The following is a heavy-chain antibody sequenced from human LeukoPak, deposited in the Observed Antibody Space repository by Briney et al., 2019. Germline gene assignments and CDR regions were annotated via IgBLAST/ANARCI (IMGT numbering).Heavy chain of an antibody. CDR1: GYTFTGYY. D-gene: IGHD3-3*01. V-gene: IGHV1-2*02. CDR2: INPNSGGT. J-gene: IGHJ4*02. CDR3: ARSSSRITIFGVVIISEDY. Sequence: VASVKVSCKASGYTFTGYYMHWVRQAPGQGLEWMGWINPNSGGTNYAQKFQGRVTMTRDTSISTAYMELSRLRSDDTAVYYCARSSSRITIFGVVIISEDYWGQGTLATVSS.